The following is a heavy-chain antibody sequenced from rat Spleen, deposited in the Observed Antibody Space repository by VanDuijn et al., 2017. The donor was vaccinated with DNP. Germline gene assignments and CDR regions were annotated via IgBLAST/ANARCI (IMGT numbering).Heavy chain of an antibody. CDR3: ATHGFGYFDY. CDR2: ISYDGSST. V-gene: IGHV5-7*01. Sequence: EVQLVASGGGLVQPGRSLKLSCAASGFTFSDNNMAWVRQAPKKGLEWVATISYDGSSTYYRDSVKGRCTISRDNAKSTLYLQMDSLRSEDTATYYCATHGFGYFDYWGQGVVVTVSS. J-gene: IGHJ2*01. D-gene: IGHD4-3*01. CDR1: GFTFSDNN.